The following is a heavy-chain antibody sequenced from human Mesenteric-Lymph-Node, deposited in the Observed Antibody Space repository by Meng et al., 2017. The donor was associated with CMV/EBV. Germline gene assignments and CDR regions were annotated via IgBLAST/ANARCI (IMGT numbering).Heavy chain of an antibody. CDR3: ARDRDYYDSSGSFGAFDV. CDR1: GFTFSSYG. CDR2: LYSGGTT. D-gene: IGHD3-22*01. J-gene: IGHJ3*01. Sequence: GESLKISCAASGFTFSSYGMHWVRQAPGKGLEWVSTLYSGGTTFYADSVRGRFTISRDNSKNTLYLQMNSLRAEDTAVYYCARDRDYYDSSGSFGAFDVWGQGAMVTVSS. V-gene: IGHV3-NL1*01.